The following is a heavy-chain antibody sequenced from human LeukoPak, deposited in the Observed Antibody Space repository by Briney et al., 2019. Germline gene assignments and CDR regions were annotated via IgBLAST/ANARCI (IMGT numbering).Heavy chain of an antibody. CDR3: ARGRPGDESLSYLSYFFYYMDV. V-gene: IGHV1-18*01. D-gene: IGHD2/OR15-2a*01. J-gene: IGHJ6*03. Sequence: GASVKVSCKTSGYIFTKFSISWLRQAPGQGLEWVGWIDPYNNNRSYAQNLQGKVTMTTDTATTTVYMELSDLTSGDTAVYFCARGRPGDESLSYLSYFFYYMDVWGKGTTVTISS. CDR1: GYIFTKFS. CDR2: IDPYNNNR.